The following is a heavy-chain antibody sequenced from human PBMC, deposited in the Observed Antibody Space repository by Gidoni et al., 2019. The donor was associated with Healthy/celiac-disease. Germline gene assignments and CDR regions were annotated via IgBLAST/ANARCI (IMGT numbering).Heavy chain of an antibody. J-gene: IGHJ4*02. Sequence: QVQLVESGGGVVQPGRSLRLSCAASGFTFSSYAMHCVRQAPGKGLEWVAVISYDGSNKYYADSVKGRFTISRDNSKNTLYLQMNSLRAEDTAVYYCASIALWFGELLEGSYFDYWGQGTLVTVSS. CDR3: ASIALWFGELLEGSYFDY. CDR2: ISYDGSNK. D-gene: IGHD3-10*01. CDR1: GFTFSSYA. V-gene: IGHV3-30*04.